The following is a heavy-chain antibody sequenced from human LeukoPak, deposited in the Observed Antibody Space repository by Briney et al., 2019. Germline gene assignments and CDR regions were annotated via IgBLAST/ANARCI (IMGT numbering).Heavy chain of an antibody. CDR1: GFTFSSYS. CDR2: ISSSSSYI. CDR3: ARGRTSYQQQLAPIPYYFDY. D-gene: IGHD6-13*01. V-gene: IGHV3-21*01. J-gene: IGHJ4*02. Sequence: PGGSLRLSCAASGFTFSSYSMNWVRQAPGKGLEWVSSISSSSSYIYYADSVKGRFTISRDNAKNSLYLQMNSLRAEDTAVYYCARGRTSYQQQLAPIPYYFDYWGQGTLVTVSS.